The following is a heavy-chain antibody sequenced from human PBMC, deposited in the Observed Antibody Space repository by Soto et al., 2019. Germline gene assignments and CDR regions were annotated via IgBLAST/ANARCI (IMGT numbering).Heavy chain of an antibody. J-gene: IGHJ5*02. D-gene: IGHD2-2*01. V-gene: IGHV4-39*01. Sequence: SQTLSLTCTVSGGSISSSSYYWGWIRQPPGKGLEWIGSIYYSGSTYYNPSLKSRVTISVDTSKNQFSLKLSSVTAADTAVYYCARNEVVVPAAPSLLFDPWGQGTLVTVSS. CDR2: IYYSGST. CDR1: GGSISSSSYY. CDR3: ARNEVVVPAAPSLLFDP.